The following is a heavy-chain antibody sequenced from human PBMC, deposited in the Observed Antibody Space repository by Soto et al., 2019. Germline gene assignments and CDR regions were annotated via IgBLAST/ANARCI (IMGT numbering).Heavy chain of an antibody. CDR3: ASPMVRGIIDY. Sequence: SETLSLTCAGYGGSFSGYYWSWIRQPPGKGLEWIGEIIHSGSTNYNPSLKSRVTILVDMSKNQFSLKLSSVTAADTAVYYCASPMVRGIIDYWGQGTLVTVSS. CDR1: GGSFSGYY. V-gene: IGHV4-34*12. CDR2: IIHSGST. D-gene: IGHD3-10*01. J-gene: IGHJ4*02.